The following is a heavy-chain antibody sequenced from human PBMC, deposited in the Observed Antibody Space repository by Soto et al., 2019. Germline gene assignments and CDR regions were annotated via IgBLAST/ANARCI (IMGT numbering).Heavy chain of an antibody. V-gene: IGHV3-23*01. D-gene: IGHD4-4*01. Sequence: GGSLRLSCAASGFTFSSYAMSWVRQAPGKGLEWVAVISYGGGSKYYADSVKGRFTISRDNSKNTLYLQMNSLRAEDTAVYYCASDYSNYGGTDYWGQGTLVTVSS. CDR3: ASDYSNYGGTDY. CDR1: GFTFSSYA. CDR2: ISYGGGSK. J-gene: IGHJ4*02.